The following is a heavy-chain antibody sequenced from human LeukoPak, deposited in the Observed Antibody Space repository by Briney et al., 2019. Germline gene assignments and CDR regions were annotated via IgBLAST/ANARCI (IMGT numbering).Heavy chain of an antibody. J-gene: IGHJ4*02. Sequence: SETLSLTCTVSGGSISPYYWSWIRQPPGKGLEWIGYIYYSGSTDYNPSLKSRVTISVDTSKNQFSLKLSSVTAADTAVYYCARRSPVWSSYYLDYWGQGTLVTVSS. D-gene: IGHD2-8*02. V-gene: IGHV4-59*08. CDR3: ARRSPVWSSYYLDY. CDR1: GGSISPYY. CDR2: IYYSGST.